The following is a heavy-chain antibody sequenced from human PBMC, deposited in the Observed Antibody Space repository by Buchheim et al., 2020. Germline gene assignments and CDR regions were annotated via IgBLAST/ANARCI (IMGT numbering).Heavy chain of an antibody. D-gene: IGHD1-1*01. CDR1: GFTFSSYA. CDR3: AKRSAGTLLSYYYYGMDV. Sequence: EVQLLESGGGLVQPGGSLRLSCAASGFTFSSYAMSWVRQAPGKGLEWVSAISGSGGSTYYADSVKGRFTISRDNSKNPLYLQMNSLRAEDTAVYYCAKRSAGTLLSYYYYGMDVWGQGTT. J-gene: IGHJ6*02. V-gene: IGHV3-23*01. CDR2: ISGSGGST.